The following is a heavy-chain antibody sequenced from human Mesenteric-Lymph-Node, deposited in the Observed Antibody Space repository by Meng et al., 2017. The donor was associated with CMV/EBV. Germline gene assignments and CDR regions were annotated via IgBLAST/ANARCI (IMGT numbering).Heavy chain of an antibody. CDR1: GGSISNYY. CDR2: IYSNGVA. V-gene: IGHV4-59*01. CDR3: TRGRGYYDNSGSDY. J-gene: IGHJ4*02. D-gene: IGHD3-22*01. Sequence: SETLSLTCTVSGGSISNYYWGWIRQPPGKGLEWVGYIYSNGVANYRTSLKIRVTMSVHTSKNQFFLNLNSVTAADTAVYYCTRGRGYYDNSGSDYWGQGTLVTVSS.